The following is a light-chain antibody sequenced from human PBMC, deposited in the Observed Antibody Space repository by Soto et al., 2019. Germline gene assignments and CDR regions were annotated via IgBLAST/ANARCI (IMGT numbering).Light chain of an antibody. CDR3: SSYTRSSTRV. Sequence: QSVLTQPASVSGSPGQSITISCTGTSSDVGGYNYVSWYQQHPGKAPKLMIYEVSNRPSGVSNRFSGSKSGNTASLTISGLPAEDEADYYCSSYTRSSTRVFGGGTKLTVL. V-gene: IGLV2-14*01. J-gene: IGLJ3*02. CDR2: EVS. CDR1: SSDVGGYNY.